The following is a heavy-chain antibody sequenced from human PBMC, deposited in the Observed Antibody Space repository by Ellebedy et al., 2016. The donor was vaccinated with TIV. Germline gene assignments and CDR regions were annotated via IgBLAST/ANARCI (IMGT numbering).Heavy chain of an antibody. Sequence: GESLKISCAASGFTFSSYSMNWVRQAPGKGLESVSYISSSSSTIYQADSVKGRFTVSRDNAKNSLYLQMNSLRDEDTAVYYCARARSIGEMKWFDPWGQGTLVTVSS. CDR1: GFTFSSYS. CDR3: ARARSIGEMKWFDP. D-gene: IGHD3-3*01. J-gene: IGHJ5*02. V-gene: IGHV3-48*02. CDR2: ISSSSSTI.